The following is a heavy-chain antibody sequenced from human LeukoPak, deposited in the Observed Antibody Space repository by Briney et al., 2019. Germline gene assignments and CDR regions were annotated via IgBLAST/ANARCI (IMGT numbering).Heavy chain of an antibody. CDR1: GYTFTSYG. V-gene: IGHV1-18*04. J-gene: IGHJ4*02. CDR2: ISAYNGNT. CDR3: ARNSRFSLLWFGELLDY. Sequence: GASVKVSCKASGYTFTSYGISWVRQAPGQGLEWMGWISAYNGNTNYAQKLQGRVTMTTDTSTSTAYMELRSLRSDDTAVYYCARNSRFSLLWFGELLDYGGQGTLVTVSS. D-gene: IGHD3-10*01.